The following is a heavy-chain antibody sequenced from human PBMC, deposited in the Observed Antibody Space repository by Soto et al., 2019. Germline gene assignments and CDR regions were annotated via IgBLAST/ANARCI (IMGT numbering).Heavy chain of an antibody. CDR3: ARGAGIAVAATSFDY. D-gene: IGHD6-19*01. CDR2: ISYDGGYK. V-gene: IGHV3-30-3*01. J-gene: IGHJ4*02. Sequence: QVQLVESGGGVVQPGRSLRLSCAASGFPFSSYTMHWVRQAPGKGLEWVALISYDGGYKYYADSVRGRFTISRDSSKNTLYRQMNSLRAEDTAVYYWARGAGIAVAATSFDYWGQGTLVTVSS. CDR1: GFPFSSYT.